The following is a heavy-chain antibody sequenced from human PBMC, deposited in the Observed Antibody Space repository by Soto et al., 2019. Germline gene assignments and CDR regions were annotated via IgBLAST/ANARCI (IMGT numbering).Heavy chain of an antibody. J-gene: IGHJ4*02. Sequence: ALVKVSCKASGGTVSSYAISWVRQAPGQGLEWMGGIIPIFGTANYAQKFQGRVTITADESTSTAYMELSSLRSEDTAVYYCARGAYYYDSSGYFYTSDYWGKGTQVTVSS. V-gene: IGHV1-69*13. D-gene: IGHD3-22*01. CDR3: ARGAYYYDSSGYFYTSDY. CDR2: IIPIFGTA. CDR1: GGTVSSYA.